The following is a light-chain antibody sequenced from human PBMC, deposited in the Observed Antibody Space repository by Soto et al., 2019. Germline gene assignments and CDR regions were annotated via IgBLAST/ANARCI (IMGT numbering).Light chain of an antibody. CDR2: EVN. CDR1: SSDVGGYAY. J-gene: IGLJ2*01. V-gene: IGLV2-8*01. CDR3: SSYAGTNTDVI. Sequence: QSVLTQPPSASGSPGQSVTISCTGTSSDVGGYAYVSWYQQYPGKAPKLMIYEVNKRPSGVPDRFSGSKSGNTASLTVSGLQAEDEADYYCSSYAGTNTDVIFGGGTKVTVL.